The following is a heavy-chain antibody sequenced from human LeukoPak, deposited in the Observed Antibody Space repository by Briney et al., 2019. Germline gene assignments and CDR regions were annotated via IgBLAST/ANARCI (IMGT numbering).Heavy chain of an antibody. J-gene: IGHJ4*02. V-gene: IGHV3-9*01. D-gene: IGHD3-10*01. Sequence: PGGSLRLSCAASGFTFDDYAMHWVRQAPGKGLEWVSGISWNSGSIGYADSVKGRFTISRDNAKNSLYLQMNSLRAEDTAVYYCAKGSGWFGEYSGDYWGQGTLVTVSS. CDR2: ISWNSGSI. CDR3: AKGSGWFGEYSGDY. CDR1: GFTFDDYA.